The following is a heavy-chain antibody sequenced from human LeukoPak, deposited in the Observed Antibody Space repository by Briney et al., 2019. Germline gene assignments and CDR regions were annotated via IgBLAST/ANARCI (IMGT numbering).Heavy chain of an antibody. CDR2: ISSRRSYI. Sequence: PGGSVRLSCSASGFTYSSYNMKGVGQAPGKGLEWVSSISSRRSYIFYADSVKGRFTISRDNAKKSLYLQMNSLRAEDTAVYYSASAVNYFAYWGQVTLVTVSS. J-gene: IGHJ4*02. V-gene: IGHV3-21*01. CDR3: ASAVNYFAY. CDR1: GFTYSSYN.